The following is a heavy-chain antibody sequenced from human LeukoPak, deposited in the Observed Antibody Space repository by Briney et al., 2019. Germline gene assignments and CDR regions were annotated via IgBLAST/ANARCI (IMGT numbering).Heavy chain of an antibody. V-gene: IGHV3-33*08. CDR2: IWYDGSNK. CDR1: GFTFSSYW. J-gene: IGHJ6*02. D-gene: IGHD5-24*01. Sequence: DPGGSLRLSCAASGFTFSSYWMNWVRQAPGKGLEWVAVIWYDGSNKYYADSVKGRFTISRDNSKNTLYLQMNSLRAEDTAVYYCARDLKMATIYYYYYGMDVWGQGATVTVSS. CDR3: ARDLKMATIYYYYYGMDV.